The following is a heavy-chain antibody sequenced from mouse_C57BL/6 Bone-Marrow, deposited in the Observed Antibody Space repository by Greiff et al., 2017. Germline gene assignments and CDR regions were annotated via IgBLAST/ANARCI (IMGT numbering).Heavy chain of an antibody. D-gene: IGHD1-1*01. J-gene: IGHJ1*03. Sequence: VQLQQSGPVLVKPGASVKMSCKASGYTFTDYYMNWVQQSHGQSLEWIGDINPYNGGTSYNQKFKGKATLTVDKSSSTAYMELSSLTSEDSAVXYCARECYGSSYWYIDVWGTGTTVTVSS. CDR3: ARECYGSSYWYIDV. CDR2: INPYNGGT. V-gene: IGHV1-19*01. CDR1: GYTFTDYY.